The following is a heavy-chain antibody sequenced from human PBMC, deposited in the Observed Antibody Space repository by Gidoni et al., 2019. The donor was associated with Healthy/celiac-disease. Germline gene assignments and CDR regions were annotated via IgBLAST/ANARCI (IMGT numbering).Heavy chain of an antibody. V-gene: IGHV3-11*01. Sequence: GRFTISRDNAKNSLYLQMNSLRAEDTAVYYCASPFKRLGELSPGIWGQGTLVTVSS. CDR3: ASPFKRLGELSPGI. D-gene: IGHD3-16*02. J-gene: IGHJ4*02.